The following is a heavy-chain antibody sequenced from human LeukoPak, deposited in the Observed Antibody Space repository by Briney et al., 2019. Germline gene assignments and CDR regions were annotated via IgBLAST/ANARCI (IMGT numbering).Heavy chain of an antibody. CDR2: IYHSGST. CDR3: ARDSGSYSDDY. D-gene: IGHD1-26*01. V-gene: IGHV4-38-2*02. Sequence: GTLRLSCAASGFTFSSYGMSWVRQAPGKGLEWIGSIYHSGSTYYNPSLKSRVTISVDTSKNQFSLKLSSVTAADTAVYYCARDSGSYSDDYWGQGTLVTVSS. CDR1: GFTFSSYG. J-gene: IGHJ4*02.